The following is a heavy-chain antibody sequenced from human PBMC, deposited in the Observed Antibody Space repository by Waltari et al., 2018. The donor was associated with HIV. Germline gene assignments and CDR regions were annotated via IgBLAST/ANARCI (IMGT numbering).Heavy chain of an antibody. CDR2: SHPTDPHT. CDR1: GYTFTHHW. Sequence: EVKLVQSGPEVKKPGESLKISCKASGYTFTHHWIAWVRQMPGKGLEWMGISHPTDPHTRYSPSFQGHVSISADKSINTAYLQWSSLKASDSAMYYCARQTIPYYSSGGSLNDAFDIWGHGTVVTVSS. CDR3: ARQTIPYYSSGGSLNDAFDI. D-gene: IGHD2-15*01. J-gene: IGHJ3*02. V-gene: IGHV5-51*01.